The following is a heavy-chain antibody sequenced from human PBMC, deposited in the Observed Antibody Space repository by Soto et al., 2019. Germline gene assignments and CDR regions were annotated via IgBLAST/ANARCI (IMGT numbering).Heavy chain of an antibody. CDR2: IYPRDSDT. V-gene: IGHV5-51*01. CDR3: VGHHIVATPRGWFDP. CDR1: GYSITSDW. J-gene: IGHJ5*02. Sequence: PGESLKISCKASGYSITSDWIGWVRQMPGKGLEWMGIIYPRDSDTRYSPSFEGQVTISADKTTNTAYLQWSSLKASDTAIYYCVGHHIVATPRGWFDPWGQGTLVTVSS. D-gene: IGHD5-12*01.